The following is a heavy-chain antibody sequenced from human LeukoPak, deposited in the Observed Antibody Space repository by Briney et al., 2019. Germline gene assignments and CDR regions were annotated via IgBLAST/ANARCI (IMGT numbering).Heavy chain of an antibody. J-gene: IGHJ4*02. CDR1: GGSINGYY. CDR3: ASMEEQWLVGGRFDY. CDR2: IYYSGST. D-gene: IGHD6-19*01. V-gene: IGHV4-59*12. Sequence: SETLSLTCTVSGGSINGYYWSWIRQPPGKGLEWIGYIYYSGSTNYNPSLKSRVTISVDRSKNQFSLKLSSVTAADTAVYYCASMEEQWLVGGRFDYWGQGTLVTVSS.